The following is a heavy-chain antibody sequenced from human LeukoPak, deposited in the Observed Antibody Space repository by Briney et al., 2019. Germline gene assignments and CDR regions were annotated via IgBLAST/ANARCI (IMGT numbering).Heavy chain of an antibody. CDR2: IRYDGSNK. Sequence: GGSLGLSCAASGFTFSSYGMHWVRQAPGKGLKWVAFIRYDGSNKYYADSVKGRFTISRDNSKNTLSLQMNSLGTEDTAVYYCASDTGFYESSGYYPFDFWGQGTLVTISS. V-gene: IGHV3-30*02. CDR3: ASDTGFYESSGYYPFDF. J-gene: IGHJ4*02. CDR1: GFTFSSYG. D-gene: IGHD3-22*01.